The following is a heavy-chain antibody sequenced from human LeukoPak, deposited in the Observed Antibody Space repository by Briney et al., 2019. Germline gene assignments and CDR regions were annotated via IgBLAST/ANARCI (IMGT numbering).Heavy chain of an antibody. D-gene: IGHD3-22*01. CDR1: GGTFSSYA. V-gene: IGHV1-69*04. Sequence: GSSVKVSCKASGGTFSSYAISWVRQAPGQGLEWMGRIIPILGIANYAQKFQGRVTITADKSRSTAYMELSSLRSEDTAVYYCARGPSPYYYDSSGYNHYFDYWGQGTLVTVSS. CDR2: IIPILGIA. CDR3: ARGPSPYYYDSSGYNHYFDY. J-gene: IGHJ4*02.